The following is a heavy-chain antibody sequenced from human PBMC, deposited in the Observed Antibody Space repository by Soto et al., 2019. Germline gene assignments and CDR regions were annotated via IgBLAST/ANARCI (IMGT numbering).Heavy chain of an antibody. Sequence: ASVKVSCKASGGTFSSYAISWVRQAPGQGLEWMGGIIPIFGTANYAQKFQGRVTITADESTSTAYMGLSSLRSEDTAVYYCARSQAEPIVGATLYYYYGMDVWGQGTTVTVSS. CDR2: IIPIFGTA. CDR1: GGTFSSYA. CDR3: ARSQAEPIVGATLYYYYGMDV. V-gene: IGHV1-69*13. D-gene: IGHD1-26*01. J-gene: IGHJ6*02.